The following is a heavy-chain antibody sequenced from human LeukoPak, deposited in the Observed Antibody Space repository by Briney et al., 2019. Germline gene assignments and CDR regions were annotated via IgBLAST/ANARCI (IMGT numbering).Heavy chain of an antibody. J-gene: IGHJ4*02. CDR1: GFTFSNYV. CDR3: VKDGRRSPPC. Sequence: QSGGSLRLSCAASGFTFSNYVMSWVRQAPGKGPEWVSGINGGGGSTFYAESVKGRFTISRDNSKNTLYLQMNSLRAEDTAVYYCVKDGRRSPPCWGQGTLVTVSS. V-gene: IGHV3-23*01. CDR2: INGGGGST. D-gene: IGHD2-15*01.